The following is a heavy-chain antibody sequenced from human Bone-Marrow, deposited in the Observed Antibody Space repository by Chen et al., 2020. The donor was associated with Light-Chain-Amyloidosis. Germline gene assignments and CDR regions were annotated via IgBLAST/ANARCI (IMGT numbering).Heavy chain of an antibody. CDR2: IYPDASDA. J-gene: IGHJ4*02. CDR1: GYTFPNYW. V-gene: IGHV5-51*01. Sequence: EVQLEQSGPEVKKPGESLKIPCQGSGYTFPNYWIGWVRQMPVKGLEWVGVIYPDASDARYSPSFEGQVTISADKSITTAYLQWRSLKASDTALYYCARRRDGYNFDYWGQGTLVTVSS. D-gene: IGHD5-12*01. CDR3: ARRRDGYNFDY.